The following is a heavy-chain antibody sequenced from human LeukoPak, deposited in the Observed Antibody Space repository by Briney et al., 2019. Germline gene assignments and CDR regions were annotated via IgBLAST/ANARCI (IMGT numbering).Heavy chain of an antibody. CDR2: ISGSGGCT. V-gene: IGHV3-23*01. Sequence: GGSLRLSCPASGFTLSSYAMSWVRQAPGKGLEWVSSISGSGGCTYSADSVKGRFTISRDNSKNTLYLQMNSLRAEDTAVYYCAKRPALAASGFDYWGQGTLVTVSS. J-gene: IGHJ4*02. CDR1: GFTLSSYA. CDR3: AKRPALAASGFDY. D-gene: IGHD6-13*01.